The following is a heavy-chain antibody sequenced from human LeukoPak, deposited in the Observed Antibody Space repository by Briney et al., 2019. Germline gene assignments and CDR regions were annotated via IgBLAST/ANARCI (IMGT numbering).Heavy chain of an antibody. CDR3: ARDSMVRGVMSYYYYYYYMDV. V-gene: IGHV3-21*01. Sequence: GGSLRLSCAAPGFTFSSYSMNWVRQAPGKGLEWVSSISSSSSYIYYADSVNGRFTISIDNPKNSLYLQMNSLRAEDTAVYYCARDSMVRGVMSYYYYYYYMDVWGKGTTVTVSS. CDR2: ISSSSSYI. D-gene: IGHD3-10*01. CDR1: GFTFSSYS. J-gene: IGHJ6*03.